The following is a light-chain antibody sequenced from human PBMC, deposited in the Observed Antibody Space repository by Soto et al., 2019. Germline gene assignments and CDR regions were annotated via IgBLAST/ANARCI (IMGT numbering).Light chain of an antibody. V-gene: IGLV2-14*03. CDR1: SSDVAAYNY. Sequence: QSALTQPASVSGSPGQSIAISCTGTSSDVAAYNYVSWYQHHPGKAPKLMIYDVSNRLSGVSNRFSGSKSGNTASLTISGLQAEDAADYYCTSYTTSTTWVFGGGTQLTVL. CDR2: DVS. J-gene: IGLJ3*02. CDR3: TSYTTSTTWV.